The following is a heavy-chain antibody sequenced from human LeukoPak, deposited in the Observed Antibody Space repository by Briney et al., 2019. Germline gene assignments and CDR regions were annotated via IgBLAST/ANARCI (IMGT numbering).Heavy chain of an antibody. CDR1: GFTFSLYW. Sequence: GGSLRLSCTASGFTFSLYWMTWVRQAPEKGMEWVANIKEDASEKDYVDSVKGRFTISRDNGKNSLYLQMNSLRGEDTAVYYCARLNWNYADYWGQGTLVTVSS. CDR3: ARLNWNYADY. D-gene: IGHD3-3*01. V-gene: IGHV3-7*01. J-gene: IGHJ4*02. CDR2: IKEDASEK.